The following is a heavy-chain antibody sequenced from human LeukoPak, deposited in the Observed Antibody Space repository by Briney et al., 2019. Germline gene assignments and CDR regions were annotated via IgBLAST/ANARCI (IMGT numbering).Heavy chain of an antibody. Sequence: GASVKVSCKASGGTFSSYAISWVRQAPGQGLEWMGRIIPILGIANYAQKFQGRVTITADKSTSTAYMELSSLRSEDTAVYYCAGVDILTGYPYYYYYMDVWGKGTTVTVSS. V-gene: IGHV1-69*04. CDR2: IIPILGIA. D-gene: IGHD3-9*01. CDR1: GGTFSSYA. J-gene: IGHJ6*03. CDR3: AGVDILTGYPYYYYYMDV.